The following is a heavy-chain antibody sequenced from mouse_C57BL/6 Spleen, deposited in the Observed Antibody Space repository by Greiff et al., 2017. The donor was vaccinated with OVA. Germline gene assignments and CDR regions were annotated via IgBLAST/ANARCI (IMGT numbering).Heavy chain of an antibody. CDR1: GYAFSSSW. CDR3: ASQTAQAAWFAY. V-gene: IGHV1-82*01. J-gene: IGHJ3*01. Sequence: QVQLKQSGPELVKPGASVKISCKASGYAFSSSWMNWVKQRPGKGLEWIGRIYPGDGDTNYNGKFKGKATLTADKSSSTAYMQLSSLTSEDSAVYFCASQTAQAAWFAYWGQGTLVTVSA. CDR2: IYPGDGDT. D-gene: IGHD3-2*02.